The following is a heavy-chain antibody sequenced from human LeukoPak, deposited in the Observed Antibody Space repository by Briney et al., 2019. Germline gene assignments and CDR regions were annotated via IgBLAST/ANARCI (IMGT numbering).Heavy chain of an antibody. CDR3: ARGAYSSGWAYFDH. CDR2: ISAYNGNT. Sequence: GASVKVSCKASGGTFSSYAISWVRQAPGQGLEWMGWISAYNGNTNYAQKLQGRVTMTTDTSTSTAYMELRSLISDDAAVYYCARGAYSSGWAYFDHWGQGTLVTVSS. CDR1: GGTFSSYA. J-gene: IGHJ4*02. V-gene: IGHV1-18*01. D-gene: IGHD6-19*01.